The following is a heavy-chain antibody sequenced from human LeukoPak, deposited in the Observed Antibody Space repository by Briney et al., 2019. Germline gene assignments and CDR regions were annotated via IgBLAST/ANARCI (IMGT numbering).Heavy chain of an antibody. Sequence: GGSLRLSCAASGFTFSSYAMSWVRQAPGKGLEWVGRIKSKTDGGTTDYAAPVKGRFTISRDDSKNTLYLQMNSLKTEDTAVYYCTTGVGRWLQSDAFDIWGQGTMVTVSS. CDR1: GFTFSSYA. D-gene: IGHD5-24*01. CDR3: TTGVGRWLQSDAFDI. CDR2: IKSKTDGGTT. J-gene: IGHJ3*02. V-gene: IGHV3-15*01.